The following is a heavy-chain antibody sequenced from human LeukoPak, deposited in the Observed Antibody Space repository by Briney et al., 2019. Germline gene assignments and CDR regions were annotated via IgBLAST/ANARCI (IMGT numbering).Heavy chain of an antibody. D-gene: IGHD6-19*01. Sequence: SETLSLTCTVSGGSINNYFWSWIRQPPGKGLEWIGFFDNSGSTNYNPSLKSRVTISVDTSKNQVSLKLKSVTAADTAVYYCARGLFQWPARIDYWGQGTLVTVSS. CDR3: ARGLFQWPARIDY. V-gene: IGHV4-4*08. J-gene: IGHJ4*02. CDR2: FDNSGST. CDR1: GGSINNYF.